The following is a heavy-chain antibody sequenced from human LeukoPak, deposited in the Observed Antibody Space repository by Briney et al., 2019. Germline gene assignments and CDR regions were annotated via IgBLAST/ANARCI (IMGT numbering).Heavy chain of an antibody. CDR2: IWYDESKE. J-gene: IGHJ4*02. CDR1: RFSFGSYD. D-gene: IGHD4-23*01. V-gene: IGHV3-33*01. Sequence: QPGRSLRLSCVASRFSFGSYDMHWVRQAPGKGLEWVAVIWYDESKEYYADSVKGRFTISRDKSKNTLYLQMNSLRAEDTAVYYCARDQYYGGDFDYWGQGTLVTVSS. CDR3: ARDQYYGGDFDY.